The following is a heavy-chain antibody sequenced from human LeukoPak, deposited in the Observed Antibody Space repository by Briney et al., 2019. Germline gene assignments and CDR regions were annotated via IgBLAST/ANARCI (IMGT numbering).Heavy chain of an antibody. Sequence: GGSLRLSCAASGFTFSSYGMAWVRQAPGKGLEWVSSVSGSGGSTHYADSVKGRFTISRDNAKNSLYLQMNSLRAEDTAVYYCARDLYRIVVVPHYFDYWGQGTLVTVSS. V-gene: IGHV3-23*01. CDR2: VSGSGGST. CDR1: GFTFSSYG. D-gene: IGHD3-22*01. J-gene: IGHJ4*02. CDR3: ARDLYRIVVVPHYFDY.